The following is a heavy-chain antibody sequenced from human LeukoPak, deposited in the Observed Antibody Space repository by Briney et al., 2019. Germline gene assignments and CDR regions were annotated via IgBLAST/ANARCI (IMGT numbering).Heavy chain of an antibody. CDR1: GFTFSSYS. CDR2: ISYDGSNK. V-gene: IGHV3-30*04. J-gene: IGHJ4*02. Sequence: GGSLRLSCAASGFTFSSYSVHWVRQAPGKGLEWVAVISYDGSNKFYADSVKGRFTISRDNSKNTLYLQMSSLGPEDTAMYYCAKVAKGNIVVVTALDYWGQGTLVTVSS. D-gene: IGHD2-21*02. CDR3: AKVAKGNIVVVTALDY.